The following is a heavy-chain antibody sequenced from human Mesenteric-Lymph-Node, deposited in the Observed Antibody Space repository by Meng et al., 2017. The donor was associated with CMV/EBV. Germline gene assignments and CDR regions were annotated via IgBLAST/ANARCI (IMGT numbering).Heavy chain of an antibody. V-gene: IGHV1-3*04. J-gene: IGHJ1*01. Sequence: ASGYPFTHYAIQWVRQAPGQGLQWLGCIKTDNGKTEYSQKFQGRATITRDTSAKTTYMELRSLRLDDTAVYFCARGEADPYSNLTFWGQGALVTVSS. CDR3: ARGEADPYSNLTF. D-gene: IGHD4-11*01. CDR1: GYPFTHYA. CDR2: IKTDNGKT.